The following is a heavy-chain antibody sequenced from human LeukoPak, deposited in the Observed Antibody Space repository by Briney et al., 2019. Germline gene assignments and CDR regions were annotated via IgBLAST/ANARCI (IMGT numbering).Heavy chain of an antibody. CDR3: TRDWRNLGYDY. CDR1: GFSFSSHW. CDR2: INGDGTTS. V-gene: IGHV3-74*01. J-gene: IGHJ4*02. D-gene: IGHD5-12*01. Sequence: PGGSLRLSCAASGFSFSSHWMHWVRQTPGKGLVWVARINGDGTTSSHADSVKGRFTISRDNAKNTLYLQMNSLRAEDTAVYYCTRDWRNLGYDYWGQGTLVTVSS.